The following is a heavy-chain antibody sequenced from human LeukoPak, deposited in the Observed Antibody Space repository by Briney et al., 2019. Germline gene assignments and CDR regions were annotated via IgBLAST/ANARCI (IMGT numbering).Heavy chain of an antibody. V-gene: IGHV3-11*05. CDR3: AREVGGAFDY. CDR2: ISTSSDDT. Sequence: PGGSLRLSCAASGFXFSDYYISWIRQAPGKGLEWVSYISTSSDDTNYADSVKGRFTISRDNAKNSLYLHMNSLRAEDTAVYYCAREVGGAFDYWGQGTLVTVSS. D-gene: IGHD1-26*01. J-gene: IGHJ4*02. CDR1: GFXFSDYY.